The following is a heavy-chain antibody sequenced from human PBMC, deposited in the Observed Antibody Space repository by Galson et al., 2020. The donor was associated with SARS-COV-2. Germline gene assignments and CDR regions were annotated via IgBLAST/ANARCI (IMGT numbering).Heavy chain of an antibody. CDR3: ARDLRFLEWLSNWYFDL. CDR2: ISSSSSYI. V-gene: IGHV3-21*01. D-gene: IGHD3-3*01. Sequence: GGSLRLSCAASGFTFSSYSMNWVRQAPGKGLEWVSSISSSSSYIYYADSVKGRFTISRDNAKNSLYLQMNSLRAEDTAVYYCARDLRFLEWLSNWYFDLWGRGTLVTVSS. J-gene: IGHJ2*01. CDR1: GFTFSSYS.